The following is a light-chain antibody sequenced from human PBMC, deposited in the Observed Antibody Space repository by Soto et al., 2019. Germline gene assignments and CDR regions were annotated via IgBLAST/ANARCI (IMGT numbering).Light chain of an antibody. J-gene: IGKJ5*01. CDR2: GAS. CDR1: QSVSSSY. CDR3: QQYGSSPPNA. Sequence: EIVLTQSPGTLSLSPGERATLSCRASQSVSSSYLAWYQHKPGQAPRLLIYGASSRATGIPDRFSGSGSGTDFTLTISRLEPEDFAVYYCQQYGSSPPNAFGQRTRLEI. V-gene: IGKV3-20*01.